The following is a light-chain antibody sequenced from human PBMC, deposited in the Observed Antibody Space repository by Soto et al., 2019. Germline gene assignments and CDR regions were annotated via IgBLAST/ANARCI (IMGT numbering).Light chain of an antibody. J-gene: IGKJ1*01. V-gene: IGKV1-5*01. CDR2: DSS. CDR1: QTISIY. CDR3: HQYSSSAPT. Sequence: DIQMTQSPSTLSASVGDRVTITCRASQTISIYLAWCQQRPGEAPKLLIYDSSTLESGVPARFSGSGSGTEFTLTISSLQPDDCATYYCHQYSSSAPTFGQGTKVDIQ.